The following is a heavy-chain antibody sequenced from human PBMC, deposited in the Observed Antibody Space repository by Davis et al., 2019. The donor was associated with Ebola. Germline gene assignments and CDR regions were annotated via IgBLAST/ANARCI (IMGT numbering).Heavy chain of an antibody. V-gene: IGHV3-21*04. D-gene: IGHD6-13*01. Sequence: GESLKISCAASGFTFSIFTMNWVRQAPGKGLEWVSSISSGSTYIHYADSVKGRFTISRDNAKNSLYLQMNSLRTEDTALYYCAKAAAAGGEYYYYAMDVWGQGTTVTVSS. CDR3: AKAAAAGGEYYYYAMDV. CDR2: ISSGSTYI. CDR1: GFTFSIFT. J-gene: IGHJ6*02.